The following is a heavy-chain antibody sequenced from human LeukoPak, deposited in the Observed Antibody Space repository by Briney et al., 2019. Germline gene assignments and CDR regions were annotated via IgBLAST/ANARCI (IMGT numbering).Heavy chain of an antibody. J-gene: IGHJ3*02. CDR2: INPNSGGT. CDR3: ARDNTLGATTPTDAFDI. CDR1: GYTFTGYY. D-gene: IGHD1-26*01. Sequence: ASVKVSCKASGYTFTGYYMHWVRQAPGQGLEWMGWINPNSGGTNYAQKFQGRVTMTRDTSISTAYMGLSRLRSDDTAVYYCARDNTLGATTPTDAFDIWGQGTMVTVSS. V-gene: IGHV1-2*02.